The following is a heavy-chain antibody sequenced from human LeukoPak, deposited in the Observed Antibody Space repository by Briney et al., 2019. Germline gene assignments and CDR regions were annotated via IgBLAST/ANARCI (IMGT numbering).Heavy chain of an antibody. Sequence: PSETLSLTCAVYGGSFSDYYLTWIRQPPGKGLEWIGELNHSGSTNYNPSLKSRVTISVDTSKNQFSLKLSSVTAADTAVYYCARGGYCTNGVCYRSNYFYYYMDVWGKGTTVTVSS. V-gene: IGHV4-34*01. CDR2: LNHSGST. CDR3: ARGGYCTNGVCYRSNYFYYYMDV. CDR1: GGSFSDYY. D-gene: IGHD2-8*01. J-gene: IGHJ6*03.